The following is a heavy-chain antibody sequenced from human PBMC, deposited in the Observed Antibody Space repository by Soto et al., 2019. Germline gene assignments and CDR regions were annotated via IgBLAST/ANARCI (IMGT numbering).Heavy chain of an antibody. CDR1: GGSFSGYY. CDR2: INHSGST. CDR3: ARVRYYDILTGYYNSCGMDV. Sequence: SETLSLTCAVYGGSFSGYYWSWIRQPPGKGLECIGEINHSGSTNYNPSLKSRVTISVDTSKNQFSLKLSSVTAADTAVYYCARVRYYDILTGYYNSCGMDVWGQGTTVT. D-gene: IGHD3-9*01. V-gene: IGHV4-34*01. J-gene: IGHJ6*02.